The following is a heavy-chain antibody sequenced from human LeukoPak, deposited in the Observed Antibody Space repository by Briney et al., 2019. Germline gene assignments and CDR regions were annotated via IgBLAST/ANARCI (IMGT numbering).Heavy chain of an antibody. Sequence: SETLSLTCTVSGDSLSSSTYYWGWIRQPPGKGLEWIGSIYYSGNTYYNPSLKSRVTMSVDTSKNQFSLRLNSVTAADTAVYYCARDFSSSSTVYYYYYMDVWGKGTTVTVSS. CDR1: GDSLSSSTYY. D-gene: IGHD6-6*01. CDR2: IYYSGNT. V-gene: IGHV4-39*07. CDR3: ARDFSSSSTVYYYYYMDV. J-gene: IGHJ6*03.